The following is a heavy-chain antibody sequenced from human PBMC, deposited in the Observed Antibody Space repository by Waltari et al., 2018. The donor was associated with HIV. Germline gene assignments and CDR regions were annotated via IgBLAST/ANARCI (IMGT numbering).Heavy chain of an antibody. CDR3: AAQYHMGGFDY. V-gene: IGHV1-3*01. J-gene: IGHJ4*02. CDR1: GYTFTDYT. Sequence: QVQLVQSGAEVKKPGASVKVSCKASGYTFTDYTIHWVRQAPGQRPEWMGWIGAGDGNIKYSQKFKDRVTISGDTSASTAYMEVSSLRSEDTAVYYCAAQYHMGGFDYWGQGTLVTVSS. CDR2: IGAGDGNI. D-gene: IGHD2-2*01.